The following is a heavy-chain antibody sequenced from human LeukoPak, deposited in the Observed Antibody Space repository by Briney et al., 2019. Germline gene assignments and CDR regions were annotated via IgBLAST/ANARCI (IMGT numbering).Heavy chain of an antibody. J-gene: IGHJ6*02. D-gene: IGHD6-13*01. CDR2: ISGSGGST. Sequence: GGSLRLSCAASGFTFGSYAMSWVRQAPGKGLEWVSAISGSGGSTYYADSVKGRFTISRDNAKNSLYLQMESLRVEDTAVYYCAKGSSSWSYGMDVWGQGTTVTVSS. CDR1: GFTFGSYA. V-gene: IGHV3-23*01. CDR3: AKGSSSWSYGMDV.